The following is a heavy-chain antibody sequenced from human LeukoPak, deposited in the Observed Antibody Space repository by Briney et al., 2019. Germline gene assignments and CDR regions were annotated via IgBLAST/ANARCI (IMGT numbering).Heavy chain of an antibody. J-gene: IGHJ4*02. D-gene: IGHD2-2*01. CDR2: INHSGST. CDR1: GASFSGNY. CDR3: ARGDCNSTTCFHYYFDY. Sequence: SETLSLTCVVYGASFSGNYWTWIRQPPGKGLEWIGEINHSGSTNYNPSLKSRVTMSVDTPKNQFSLKLSSVTAADTAVYFCARGDCNSTTCFHYYFDYWGQGTLVTVSS. V-gene: IGHV4-34*01.